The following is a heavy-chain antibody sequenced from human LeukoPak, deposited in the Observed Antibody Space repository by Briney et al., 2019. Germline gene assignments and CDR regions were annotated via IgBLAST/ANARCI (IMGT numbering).Heavy chain of an antibody. V-gene: IGHV3-23*01. D-gene: IGHD4-17*01. CDR3: ARPLVDYGAKGAFDI. J-gene: IGHJ3*02. CDR2: ISGSGGST. Sequence: GGSLRLSCAASGFTVSSNYMSWVRQAPGKGPEWVSGISGSGGSTYYADSVKGRFTISRDNSKNMLYLQMNSLSAEDTAVYYCARPLVDYGAKGAFDIWGQGTMATVSS. CDR1: GFTVSSNY.